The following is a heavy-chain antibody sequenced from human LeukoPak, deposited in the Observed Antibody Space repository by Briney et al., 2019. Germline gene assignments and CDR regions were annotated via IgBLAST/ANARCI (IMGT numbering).Heavy chain of an antibody. J-gene: IGHJ4*02. D-gene: IGHD1-1*01. V-gene: IGHV1-2*02. CDR1: GYTFTDYY. CDR3: ARYTEILGRHFDY. Sequence: ASVKVSCKASGYTFTDYYIHWVRQAPRQGLEWVGWINPLTGSTGYAKKFQGRVTMTRETSIRTTYMELTRLRSDHTAVYFCARYTEILGRHFDYWGQGAPVTVFS. CDR2: INPLTGST.